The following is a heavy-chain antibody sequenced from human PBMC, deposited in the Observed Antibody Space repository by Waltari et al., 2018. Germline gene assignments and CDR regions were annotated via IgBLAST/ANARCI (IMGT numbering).Heavy chain of an antibody. Sequence: QVQLVESGGGVVQPGRSLSLSCAASGFTFSSYGMHWVRQAPGTGLEWVAVISYDGSNKYYADSVKGRFTISRDNSKNTLYLQMNSLRAEDTAVYYCAKEKWLRLTNYYYGMDVWGQGTTVTVSS. CDR2: ISYDGSNK. J-gene: IGHJ6*02. V-gene: IGHV3-30*18. CDR3: AKEKWLRLTNYYYGMDV. D-gene: IGHD5-12*01. CDR1: GFTFSSYG.